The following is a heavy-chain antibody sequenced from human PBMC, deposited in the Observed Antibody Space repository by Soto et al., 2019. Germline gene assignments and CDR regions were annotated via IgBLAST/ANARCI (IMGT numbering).Heavy chain of an antibody. CDR1: DYTFTSYD. J-gene: IGHJ4*02. Sequence: QVQLVQSGAEVKKPGASVKVSCKASDYTFTSYDISWVRQAPGQGLEWMGWISAYSGNTNYAQKFQGRVTITTDTSTSTAYMELRSLRSDDTAVYYCAREGQTEYYFDYWGRGTLVTVSS. CDR2: ISAYSGNT. CDR3: AREGQTEYYFDY. V-gene: IGHV1-18*01.